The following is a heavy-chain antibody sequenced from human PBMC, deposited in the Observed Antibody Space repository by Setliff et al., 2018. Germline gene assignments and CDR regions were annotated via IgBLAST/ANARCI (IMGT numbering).Heavy chain of an antibody. D-gene: IGHD1-1*01. CDR3: RQAVVGRDVFDI. CDR2: INQSGSG. V-gene: IGHV4-34*01. Sequence: SETLSLTCNVYGESFDTYYWSWIRQPPGKGLEWFGEINQSGSGDYNPSFKGRVTISVDTSKKQFSLTLSSVTAADTALYYCRQAVVGRDVFDIWGQGAVVTVSS. J-gene: IGHJ3*02. CDR1: GESFDTYY.